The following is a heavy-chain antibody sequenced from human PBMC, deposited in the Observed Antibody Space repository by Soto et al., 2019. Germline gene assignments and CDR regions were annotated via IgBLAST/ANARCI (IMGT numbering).Heavy chain of an antibody. CDR3: ASLLEYSSSSGFAEVVSY. Sequence: GGSLRLSCAASGFTFSSYAMSWVRQAPGKGLEWVSAISGSGGSTYYADSVKGRFTISRDNSKNTLYLQMNSLRAEDTAVYYCASLLEYSSSSGFAEVVSYWGQGTLVTVSS. J-gene: IGHJ4*02. CDR1: GFTFSSYA. CDR2: ISGSGGST. V-gene: IGHV3-23*01. D-gene: IGHD6-6*01.